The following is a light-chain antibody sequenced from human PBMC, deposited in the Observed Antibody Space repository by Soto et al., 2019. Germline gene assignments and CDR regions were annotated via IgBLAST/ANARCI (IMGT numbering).Light chain of an antibody. Sequence: QSALTQPASVSGSRGQSITISCTGTSSDVGGYNYVSWYQQHPGKAPKLMIYEVSNRPSGVSNRFSGSKSGNTASLTISGLQAEDEADYYCSSYTSSSTHNYVFGTGTKVTVL. J-gene: IGLJ1*01. V-gene: IGLV2-14*01. CDR2: EVS. CDR1: SSDVGGYNY. CDR3: SSYTSSSTHNYV.